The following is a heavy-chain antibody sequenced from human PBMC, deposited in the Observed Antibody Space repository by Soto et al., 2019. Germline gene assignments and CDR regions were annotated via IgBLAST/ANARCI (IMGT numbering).Heavy chain of an antibody. V-gene: IGHV4-39*01. D-gene: IGHD4-17*01. Sequence: TETLSLTCTVSGESIRSSSYYCGWIRQPPGKGLEWIGTIYYSGSTYYNPSLKSRVTISVDTSKNQFSLKLSSVTATDTDVYYCARHCNTVTPGYHCGMDVSCPATT. CDR2: IYYSGST. CDR1: GESIRSSSYY. CDR3: ARHCNTVTPGYHCGMDV. J-gene: IGHJ6*02.